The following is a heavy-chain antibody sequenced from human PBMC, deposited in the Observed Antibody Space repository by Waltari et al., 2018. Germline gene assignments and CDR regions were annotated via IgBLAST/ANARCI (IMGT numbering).Heavy chain of an antibody. D-gene: IGHD6-6*01. J-gene: IGHJ4*02. CDR2: TYYRSKWFN. Sequence: QVQLQQSGPRLVKPSQTLPLTCPISGDSVSSNSAAWTWIRLSPSRGLEWLGRTYYRSKWFNDYAVSVKSRITINPDTSKNQFSLQLNSVTPEDTAVYYCARLKIAARRVPYFDYWGQGTLVTVSS. V-gene: IGHV6-1*01. CDR1: GDSVSSNSAA. CDR3: ARLKIAARRVPYFDY.